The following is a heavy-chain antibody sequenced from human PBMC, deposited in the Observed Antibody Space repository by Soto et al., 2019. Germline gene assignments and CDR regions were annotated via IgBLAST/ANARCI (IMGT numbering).Heavy chain of an antibody. Sequence: SSETLSLTCAVSGGSISSGGYSWSWIRQPPGKGLEWIGYIYHSGSTYYNPSLKSRVTISVDRSKNQFSLKLSSVTAADTAVYYCARGSIAYCGGDCYPDYWGQGTLVTVSS. CDR2: IYHSGST. D-gene: IGHD2-21*02. J-gene: IGHJ4*02. CDR3: ARGSIAYCGGDCYPDY. V-gene: IGHV4-30-2*01. CDR1: GGSISSGGYS.